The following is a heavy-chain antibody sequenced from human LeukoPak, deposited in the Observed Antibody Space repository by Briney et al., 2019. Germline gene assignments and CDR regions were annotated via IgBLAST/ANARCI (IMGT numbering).Heavy chain of an antibody. V-gene: IGHV3-21*01. CDR2: ISSSSSYI. Sequence: GGSLRLSCAASGFTFSSYSMNWVRQAPGKGLEWVSFISSSSSYIYYADSVKGRFTISRDNAKNSLYLQMNSLRAEDTAVYYCARDPPDYYDSSGYPIWGQGTMVTVSS. J-gene: IGHJ3*01. CDR1: GFTFSSYS. D-gene: IGHD3-22*01. CDR3: ARDPPDYYDSSGYPI.